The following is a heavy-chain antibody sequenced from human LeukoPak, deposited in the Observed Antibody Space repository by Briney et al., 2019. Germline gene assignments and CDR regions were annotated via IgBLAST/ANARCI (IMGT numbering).Heavy chain of an antibody. CDR3: ARQYETGQGWFDP. D-gene: IGHD1-14*01. J-gene: IGHJ5*02. CDR2: INPNSGGT. CDR1: GYTFTGYY. V-gene: IGHV1-2*02. Sequence: TLNVCCKAAGYTFTGYYRHWVRQSPGQGLEWMVWINPNSGGTNYAQKFQGRVTMTRDTSISTAYMELSRLRSDDTAVYYCARQYETGQGWFDPWGQGTLVTVSS.